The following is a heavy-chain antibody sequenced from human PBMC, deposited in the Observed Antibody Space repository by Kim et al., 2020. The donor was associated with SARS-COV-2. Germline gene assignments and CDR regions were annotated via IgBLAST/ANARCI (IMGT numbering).Heavy chain of an antibody. CDR3: ATDRSPSSDY. Sequence: ETIYAQKFQGRVTMTEDTSTNTAYMELSSLRSEDTAVYYCATDRSPSSDYWGQGTLVTVSS. J-gene: IGHJ4*02. D-gene: IGHD2-2*01. CDR2: ET. V-gene: IGHV1-24*01.